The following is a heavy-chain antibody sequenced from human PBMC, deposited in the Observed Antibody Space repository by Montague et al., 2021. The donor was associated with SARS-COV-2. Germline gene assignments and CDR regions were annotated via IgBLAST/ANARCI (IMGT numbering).Heavy chain of an antibody. CDR2: TYYRSKWYN. Sequence: CAISGDSVSSNSAAWNWIRQSPSRGLEWLGRTYYRSKWYNDYAVSVKSRITINPDTSKNQFSLQLNSVTPEDTAVYYCARDTRIQLWFDRDYYYGMDVGGQGTTVTAPS. D-gene: IGHD5-18*01. CDR3: ARDTRIQLWFDRDYYYGMDV. V-gene: IGHV6-1*01. CDR1: GDSVSSNSAA. J-gene: IGHJ6*02.